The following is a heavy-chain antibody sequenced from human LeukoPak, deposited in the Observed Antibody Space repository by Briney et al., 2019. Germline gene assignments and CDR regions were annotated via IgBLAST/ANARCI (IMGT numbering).Heavy chain of an antibody. V-gene: IGHV3-30*02. CDR3: AKDVTYYYDSSGYYPDY. D-gene: IGHD3-22*01. J-gene: IGHJ4*02. CDR2: IRYDGSNK. CDR1: RFTFSSYG. Sequence: GGSLTLSCAASRFTFSSYGMHWVRQAPPKGLEWVAFIRYDGSNKYYADSVKGRFTISRDNSKNTLYLQMNSLRAEDTAVYYCAKDVTYYYDSSGYYPDYWGQGALVSVSS.